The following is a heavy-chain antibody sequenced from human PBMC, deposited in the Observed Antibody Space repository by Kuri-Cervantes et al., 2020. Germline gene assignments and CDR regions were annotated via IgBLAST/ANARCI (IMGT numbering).Heavy chain of an antibody. CDR1: GFTFSSYG. CDR2: IWYDGSNK. Sequence: GESLKISCAASGFTFSSYGMHWVRQAPGKGLEWVAVIWYDGSNKYYADSVKGRFTISRDNSKNTLYLQMNSLRAEDTAVYYCARSRGLHEAPYYFDYWGQGTLVTVSS. J-gene: IGHJ4*02. D-gene: IGHD6-25*01. V-gene: IGHV3-33*01. CDR3: ARSRGLHEAPYYFDY.